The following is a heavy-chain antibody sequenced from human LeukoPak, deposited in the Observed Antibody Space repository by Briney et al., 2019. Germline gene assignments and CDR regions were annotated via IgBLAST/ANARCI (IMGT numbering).Heavy chain of an antibody. V-gene: IGHV3-23*01. CDR3: AKSQYSSGWYRFFDY. CDR1: GFTFSSYA. D-gene: IGHD6-19*01. Sequence: GGSLRLSCAAPGFTFSSYAMSWVRQAPGKGLEWVSAISGSGGSTYYADSVKGRFTISRDNSKNTLYLQMNSLRAEDTAVYYCAKSQYSSGWYRFFDYWGQGTLVTVSS. CDR2: ISGSGGST. J-gene: IGHJ4*02.